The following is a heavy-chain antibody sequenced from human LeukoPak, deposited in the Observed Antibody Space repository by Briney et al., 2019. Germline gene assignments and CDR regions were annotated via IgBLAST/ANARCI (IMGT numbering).Heavy chain of an antibody. Sequence: GGSLRLSCAASGFTISSYEMNWVRQAPGKGLEWVSHISVSGETKTYADSVQGRFTISRDNAKNSLYLQMNSLRAEDTAIYYCTRDQYGTRLDWGQGTLVTVSS. D-gene: IGHD1-1*01. CDR1: GFTISSYE. CDR2: ISVSGETK. CDR3: TRDQYGTRLD. V-gene: IGHV3-48*03. J-gene: IGHJ4*02.